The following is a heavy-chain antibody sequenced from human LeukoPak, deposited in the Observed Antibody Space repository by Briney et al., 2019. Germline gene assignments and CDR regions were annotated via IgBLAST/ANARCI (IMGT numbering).Heavy chain of an antibody. CDR1: GFTFSSYA. J-gene: IGHJ4*02. D-gene: IGHD3-9*01. CDR3: ARDRYILTGYYSSGHFDY. Sequence: GGSLRLSCAASGFTFSSYAMHWVRQAPGKGLEWVAVISYDGSNKYYADSVKGRFTISRDNSKNTLYLQMNSLRAEDTAVYYCARDRYILTGYYSSGHFDYWGQGTLVTVSS. CDR2: ISYDGSNK. V-gene: IGHV3-30*04.